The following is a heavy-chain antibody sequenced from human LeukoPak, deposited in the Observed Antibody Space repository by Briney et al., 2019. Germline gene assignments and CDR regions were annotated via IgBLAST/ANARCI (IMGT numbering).Heavy chain of an antibody. CDR1: GGSISSGGYY. J-gene: IGHJ4*02. V-gene: IGHV4-31*03. CDR2: IYYSGST. CDR3: ARGLKLGRLRRGLDY. D-gene: IGHD4-17*01. Sequence: SETLSLTCTVSGGSISSGGYYWSWIRQHPGKGLEWIGYIYYSGSTYYNPSLKSRVTISVDTSKNQFSLKLSSVTAADTAVYYCARGLKLGRLRRGLDYWGQGTLVTVSS.